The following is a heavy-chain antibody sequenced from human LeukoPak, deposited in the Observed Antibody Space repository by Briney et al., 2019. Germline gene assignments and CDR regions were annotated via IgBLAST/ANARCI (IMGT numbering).Heavy chain of an antibody. CDR3: ANVVGGY. D-gene: IGHD2-21*01. J-gene: IGHJ4*02. V-gene: IGHV3-23*01. Sequence: GGSLRLSCAASGFTFSSYAMSWVRQAPGKGLEWVSAITGSGGSTYYADSVKGRFTISRDNSKDTLYLQMNSLRVEDTAEYYCANVVGGYWGQGTLVTVSS. CDR2: ITGSGGST. CDR1: GFTFSSYA.